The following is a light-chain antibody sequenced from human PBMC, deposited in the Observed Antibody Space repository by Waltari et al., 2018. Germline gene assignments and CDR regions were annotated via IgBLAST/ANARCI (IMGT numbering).Light chain of an antibody. Sequence: EIVLTQSPGTLSLSPGDRAPLSCRASQSVSGNYLAWYQQKPGQTPRLLIYSVSRRATGIPDFTLTISRLEPEDFAVYYCQQYGNSPPWTFGQGTKVEIK. CDR2: SVS. V-gene: IGKV3-20*01. J-gene: IGKJ1*01. CDR3: QQYGNSPPWT. CDR1: QSVSGNY.